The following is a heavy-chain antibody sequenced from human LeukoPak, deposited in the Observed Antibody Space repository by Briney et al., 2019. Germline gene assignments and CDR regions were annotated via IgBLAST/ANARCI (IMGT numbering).Heavy chain of an antibody. Sequence: GGSLRLSCAASGFTFSSYSMNWVRQAPGKGLEWVSSISSSSSYIYYADSVKGRFTISRDNAKNSLYLQMNSLRAEDTAVYYCSILARLTDAFDIWGQGTMVTVSS. CDR3: SILARLTDAFDI. CDR2: ISSSSSYI. J-gene: IGHJ3*02. V-gene: IGHV3-21*01. CDR1: GFTFSSYS. D-gene: IGHD6-6*01.